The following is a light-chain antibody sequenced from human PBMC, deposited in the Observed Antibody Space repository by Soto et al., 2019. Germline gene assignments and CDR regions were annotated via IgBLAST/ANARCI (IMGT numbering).Light chain of an antibody. CDR3: ETWDTNVVV. Sequence: QAVVTQSSSASASLGSSVKLTCTLSSGHSTYIIAWHQQQPGKAPRYLMKLEGSGSYNKGSGIPDRFSGSSSGADRYLTISNLQFEDEADYYRETWDTNVVVFGGGTKLTVL. V-gene: IGLV4-60*02. CDR2: LEGSGSY. CDR1: SGHSTYI. J-gene: IGLJ2*01.